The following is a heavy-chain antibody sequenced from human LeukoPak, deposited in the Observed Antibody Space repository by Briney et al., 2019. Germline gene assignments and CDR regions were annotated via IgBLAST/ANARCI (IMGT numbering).Heavy chain of an antibody. D-gene: IGHD3-10*01. V-gene: IGHV4-59*12. CDR1: GGSISSYY. CDR2: IYYSGST. Sequence: SSETLSLTCTVSGGSISSYYWSWIRQPPGKGLEWIGYIYYSGSTNYNPSLKSRVTISVDTSENQFSLKLSSVTAADTAVYYCARGRPARAPLLWFGDGDYWGQGTLVTVSS. J-gene: IGHJ4*02. CDR3: ARGRPARAPLLWFGDGDY.